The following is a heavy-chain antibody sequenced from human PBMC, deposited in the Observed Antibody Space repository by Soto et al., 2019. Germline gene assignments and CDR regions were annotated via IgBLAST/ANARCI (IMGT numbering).Heavy chain of an antibody. CDR2: ISSSGSTT. J-gene: IGHJ3*02. D-gene: IGHD3-22*01. CDR1: GFTFSSYA. CDR3: AREPYYYDSSDFDAFDI. Sequence: PGGSLRLSCAASGFTFSSYAMSWVRQAPGKGLEWVSAISSSGSTTYYADSVKGRFTISRDNAKNSLYLQMNSLRAEDTAVYYCAREPYYYDSSDFDAFDIWGQGTMVTVSS. V-gene: IGHV3-48*01.